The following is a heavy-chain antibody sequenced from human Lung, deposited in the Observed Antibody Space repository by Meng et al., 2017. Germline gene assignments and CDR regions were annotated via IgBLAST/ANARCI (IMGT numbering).Heavy chain of an antibody. CDR1: GASINNGDYY. Sequence: SETLSLTCTASGASINNGDYYWSWIRQPAGKGLEWIGRIYTTGDTNYNPSLKNRVTISIDTSKNQFSLKLTSVTAADTAVYYCAKEGYDARLVLGEFSLVGYGMDVWGQGTTVTV. D-gene: IGHD3-16*02. CDR2: IYTTGDT. CDR3: AKEGYDARLVLGEFSLVGYGMDV. V-gene: IGHV4-61*02. J-gene: IGHJ6*02.